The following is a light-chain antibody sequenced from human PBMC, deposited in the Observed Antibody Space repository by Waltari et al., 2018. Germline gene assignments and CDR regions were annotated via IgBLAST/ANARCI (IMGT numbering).Light chain of an antibody. Sequence: EIVLTQSPATLSLSPGERATLSCRASQGVSRYLAWYQQKPGQAPRLLIYDASNRATGIPARFSGSGSGTDFTLTISSLEPEDFAVYYCQRRGHWPPGATFGPVTRVDIK. CDR2: DAS. J-gene: IGKJ3*01. CDR3: QRRGHWPPGAT. V-gene: IGKV3-11*01. CDR1: QGVSRY.